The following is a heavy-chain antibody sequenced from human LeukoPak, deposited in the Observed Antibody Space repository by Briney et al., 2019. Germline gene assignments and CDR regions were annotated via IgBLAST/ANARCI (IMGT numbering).Heavy chain of an antibody. Sequence: ASVKVSCKASGYTFTSYGISWVRQAPGQGLEWMGWISAYNGNTNYAQKLQGRVTMTTDTSTSTAYMELSSLRSEDTAVYYCARGQEYSSSWYIYYYYYMDVWGKGTTVTVSS. V-gene: IGHV1-18*01. CDR3: ARGQEYSSSWYIYYYYYMDV. CDR1: GYTFTSYG. J-gene: IGHJ6*03. CDR2: ISAYNGNT. D-gene: IGHD6-13*01.